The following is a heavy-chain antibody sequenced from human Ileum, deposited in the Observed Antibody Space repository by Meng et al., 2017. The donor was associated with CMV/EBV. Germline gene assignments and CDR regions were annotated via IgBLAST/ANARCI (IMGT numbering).Heavy chain of an antibody. V-gene: IGHV3-11*04. CDR3: ERNSGDYDIPGDY. CDR1: GVTFSDYY. CDR2: ISSSGSTI. Sequence: AASGVTFSDYYMSWNRLAPGKGMGWDSYISSSGSTIYYADSVKGRFTISRNNAKNSLYLQMNRLRAEATAVYDCERNSGDYDIPGDYWGQGTLVTVSS. J-gene: IGHJ4*02. D-gene: IGHD4-17*01.